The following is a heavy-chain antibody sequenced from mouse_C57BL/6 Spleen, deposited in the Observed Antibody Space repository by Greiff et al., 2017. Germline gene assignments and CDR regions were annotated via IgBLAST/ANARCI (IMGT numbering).Heavy chain of an antibody. J-gene: IGHJ2*01. Sequence: VQLQQPGAELVMPGASVKLSCKASGYTFTSYWMHWVKQRPGQGLEWIGEIDPSDSYTNYNQKFKGKSTLTVDKSASTAYMQLSSLTSEDSAVYYCARYYYGLYYCDYWGQGTTLTVSS. D-gene: IGHD1-1*01. CDR3: ARYYYGLYYCDY. CDR1: GYTFTSYW. CDR2: IDPSDSYT. V-gene: IGHV1-69*01.